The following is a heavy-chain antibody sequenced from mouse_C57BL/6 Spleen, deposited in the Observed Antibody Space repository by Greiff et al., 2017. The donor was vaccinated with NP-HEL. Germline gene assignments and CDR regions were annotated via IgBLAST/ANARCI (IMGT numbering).Heavy chain of an antibody. CDR1: GFSFNTYA. D-gene: IGHD2-2*01. CDR2: IRSKSNNYAT. Sequence: EVKLVESGGGLVQPKGSLKLSCAASGFSFNTYAMNWVRQAPGKGLEWVARIRSKSNNYATYYADSVKDRFTISRDDSESMLYLQMNNLKTEDTAMYYCVRHEAIYYGYDAGMDYWGQGTSVTVSS. V-gene: IGHV10-1*01. J-gene: IGHJ4*01. CDR3: VRHEAIYYGYDAGMDY.